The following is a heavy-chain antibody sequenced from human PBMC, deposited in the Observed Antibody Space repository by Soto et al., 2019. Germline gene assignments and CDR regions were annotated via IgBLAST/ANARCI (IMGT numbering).Heavy chain of an antibody. CDR2: INAGNGNT. V-gene: IGHV1-3*01. D-gene: IGHD3-3*01. CDR1: GYTFTSYA. Sequence: ASVKVSCKASGYTFTSYAMHWVRQAPGQRLEWMGWINAGNGNTKYSQKFQGRVTITRDTSASTAYMELNSLRIEDTALYFCAKVGVATDGDYFWGQGTVVTVSS. J-gene: IGHJ4*02. CDR3: AKVGVATDGDYF.